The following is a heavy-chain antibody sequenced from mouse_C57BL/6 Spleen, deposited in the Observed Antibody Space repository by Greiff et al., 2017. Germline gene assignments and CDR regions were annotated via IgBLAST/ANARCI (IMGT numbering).Heavy chain of an antibody. V-gene: IGHV1-63*01. CDR1: GYTFTNYW. CDR2: IYPGGGYT. J-gene: IGHJ1*03. Sequence: QVHLQPSGAELVRPGTSVKMSCKASGYTFTNYWLGWVQQRPGHGLEWIGDIYPGGGYTNYNEKFKGQATLTADKSSSTAYMQYSSRTSEDSAIYYGARRWRDGNCFWYFDVWGTGTTVTVSS. CDR3: ARRWRDGNCFWYFDV. D-gene: IGHD2-1*01.